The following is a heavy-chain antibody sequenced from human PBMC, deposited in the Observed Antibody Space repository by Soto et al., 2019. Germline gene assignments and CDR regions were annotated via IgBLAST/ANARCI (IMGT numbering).Heavy chain of an antibody. CDR2: IYYSGST. CDR1: GGSISSGGYY. Sequence: SETLSLTCTVSGGSISSGGYYWSWIRQHPGKGLEWIGYIYYSGSTYHNPSLKSRVTISVDTSKNQFSLKLSSVTAADTAVYYCAREHGDYLNYWGQGTLVTVSS. CDR3: AREHGDYLNY. V-gene: IGHV4-31*03. J-gene: IGHJ4*02. D-gene: IGHD4-17*01.